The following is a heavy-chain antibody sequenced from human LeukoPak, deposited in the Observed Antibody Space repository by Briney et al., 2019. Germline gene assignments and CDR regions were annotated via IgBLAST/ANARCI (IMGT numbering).Heavy chain of an antibody. V-gene: IGHV4-59*08. CDR2: IYYSGST. Sequence: SETLSLTCTVSGGSISSYYWSWIRQPPGKGLEWIGYIYYSGSTKYNPSLKSRVTISVDTSKNQFSLKLSSVTGADTAVYYCARGDDMWTGYRSVTFDYWGQGTLVTVSS. D-gene: IGHD3-9*01. J-gene: IGHJ4*02. CDR3: ARGDDMWTGYRSVTFDY. CDR1: GGSISSYY.